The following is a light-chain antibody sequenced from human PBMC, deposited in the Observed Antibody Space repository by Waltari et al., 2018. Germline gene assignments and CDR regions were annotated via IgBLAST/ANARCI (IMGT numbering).Light chain of an antibody. J-gene: IGKJ4*01. Sequence: DIQMTQSPSSMSASVGDRVTITSRASQSISSYLNWYQQKPGKAHKLLIYSASSLQSGFPSRFSGSGSGTDFTLTISSLQPEDFATYYCQQSYSTPPLTFGGGTKVEIK. V-gene: IGKV1-39*01. CDR1: QSISSY. CDR2: SAS. CDR3: QQSYSTPPLT.